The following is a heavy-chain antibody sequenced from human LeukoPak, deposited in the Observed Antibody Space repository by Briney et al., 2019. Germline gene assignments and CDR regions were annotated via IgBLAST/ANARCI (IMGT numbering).Heavy chain of an antibody. CDR2: ISYDGSNK. CDR3: AKDGVQYYYYYGMDV. CDR1: GFTFSSYG. Sequence: GGSLRLSCAASGFTFSSYGMHWVRQAPGKGLEWVVVISYDGSNKYYADSVKGRFTIFRDNSKNTLYLQMNSLRAEDTAVYYCAKDGVQYYYYYGMDVWGQGTTVTVSS. V-gene: IGHV3-30*18. D-gene: IGHD3-16*01. J-gene: IGHJ6*02.